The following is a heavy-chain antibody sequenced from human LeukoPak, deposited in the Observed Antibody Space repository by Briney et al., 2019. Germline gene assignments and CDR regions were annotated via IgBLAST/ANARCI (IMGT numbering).Heavy chain of an antibody. V-gene: IGHV4-39*07. Sequence: PSETLSLTCTVSGGSISTDNCYWGWIRQPPGKGLEWIGSIYYNGNTYYNPSLKSRVTISVDTSKNQFSLKLSSVTAADTAVYYCAIQSSGSDAFDIWGQGTMVTVSS. J-gene: IGHJ3*02. CDR3: AIQSSGSDAFDI. CDR1: GGSISTDNCY. D-gene: IGHD3-22*01. CDR2: IYYNGNT.